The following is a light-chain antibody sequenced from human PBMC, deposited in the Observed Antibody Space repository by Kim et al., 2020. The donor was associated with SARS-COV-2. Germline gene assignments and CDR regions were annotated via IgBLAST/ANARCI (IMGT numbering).Light chain of an antibody. Sequence: SVGDRVTITCRASQSINNYLNWYQQKPGKAPKRLIYAASTLQNGVPSRFSGSGSGTDFTLTNNSLQPEDFATYYCQQSYSTPPWTFGQGTKVDIK. J-gene: IGKJ1*01. CDR2: AAS. V-gene: IGKV1-39*01. CDR1: QSINNY. CDR3: QQSYSTPPWT.